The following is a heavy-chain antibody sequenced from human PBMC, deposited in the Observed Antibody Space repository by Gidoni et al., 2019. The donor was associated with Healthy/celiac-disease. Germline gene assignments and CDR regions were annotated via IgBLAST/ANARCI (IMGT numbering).Heavy chain of an antibody. J-gene: IGHJ4*02. CDR1: GFTFSSYA. Sequence: QVQLVESGGGVVQPGRSLRLSCAASGFTFSSYAMHWVRQAPGKGLEWVAVISYDGSNKYYADSVKGRFTISRDNSKNTLYLQMNSLRAEDTAVYYCARDHIVATFDYWGQGTLVTVSS. V-gene: IGHV3-30-3*01. CDR3: ARDHIVATFDY. D-gene: IGHD5-12*01. CDR2: ISYDGSNK.